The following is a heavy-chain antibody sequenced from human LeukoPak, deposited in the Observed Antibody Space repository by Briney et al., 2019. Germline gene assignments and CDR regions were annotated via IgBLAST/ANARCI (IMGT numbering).Heavy chain of an antibody. D-gene: IGHD5-24*01. CDR3: ARDPPPREARGTFDI. J-gene: IGHJ3*02. Sequence: PSETLSLTCTVSGGSISSYFWSWIRQPAGKGLEWIGRIHTTGSTNYNPSLKSRVTISLDTSRNQFSLKLTSVTAADTAVYYCARDPPPREARGTFDIWGQGTMVTVSS. CDR2: IHTTGST. CDR1: GGSISSYF. V-gene: IGHV4-4*07.